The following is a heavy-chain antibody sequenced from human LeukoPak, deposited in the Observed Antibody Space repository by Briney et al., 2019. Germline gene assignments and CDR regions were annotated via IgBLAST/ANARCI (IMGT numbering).Heavy chain of an antibody. CDR2: ISLTGLT. V-gene: IGHV4-4*02. CDR3: SRENGAFSPFGY. D-gene: IGHD2-8*01. CDR1: GGSISNTNW. J-gene: IGHJ4*02. Sequence: SETLSLTCGVSGGSISNTNWWSWVRQPPGQGLEWIGEISLTGLTHYNPSLESRVTVSLDKSKNQLSLNLTTVTAADTAVYYCSRENGAFSPFGYWGQGILVTVLS.